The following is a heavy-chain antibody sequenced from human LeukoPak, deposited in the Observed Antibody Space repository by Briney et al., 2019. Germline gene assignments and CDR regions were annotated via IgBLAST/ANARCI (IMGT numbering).Heavy chain of an antibody. CDR3: AKDYEYYMDV. CDR2: IRYDGSNK. J-gene: IGHJ6*03. Sequence: PGRSLRLSCSASGFTFNNFALHWVRQAPGKGLEWVAFIRYDGSNKYYADSVKGRFTISRDNSKNTLYLQMNSLRAEDTAVYYCAKDYEYYMDVWGKGTTVTVSS. V-gene: IGHV3-30*02. CDR1: GFTFNNFA.